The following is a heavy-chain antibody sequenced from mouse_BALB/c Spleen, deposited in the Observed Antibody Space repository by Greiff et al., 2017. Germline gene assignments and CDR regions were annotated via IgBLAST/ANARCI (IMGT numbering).Heavy chain of an antibody. D-gene: IGHD1-2*01. CDR2: INSNGGST. Sequence: EVQLVESGGGLVQPGGSLKLSCAASGFTFSSYGMSWVRQTPDKRLELVATINSNGGSTYYPDSVKGRFTISSHNAKNTLYLQMSSLKSEDTARSYGARRIHYGYYFDYWGQGTTLTVSS. J-gene: IGHJ2*01. V-gene: IGHV5-6-3*01. CDR3: ARRIHYGYYFDY. CDR1: GFTFSSYG.